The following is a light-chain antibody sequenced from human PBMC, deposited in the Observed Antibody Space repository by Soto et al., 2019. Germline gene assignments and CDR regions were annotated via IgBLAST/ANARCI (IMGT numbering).Light chain of an antibody. CDR2: GAY. J-gene: IGKJ5*01. V-gene: IGKV1-12*01. CDR1: ECVAGA. Sequence: DIQMTQSPSSWSALVGDRATMTGLAIECVAGALAWHQQKPEKATTVLIYGAYWLQCGAQSGSSGSGSGTDFTLTICSLQPEDFATYYCQQANSFPITFGQGTRLEIK. CDR3: QQANSFPIT.